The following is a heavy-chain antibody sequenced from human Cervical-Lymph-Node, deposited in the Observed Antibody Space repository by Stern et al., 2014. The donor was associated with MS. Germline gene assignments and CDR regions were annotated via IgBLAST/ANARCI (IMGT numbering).Heavy chain of an antibody. J-gene: IGHJ6*02. V-gene: IGHV4-61*02. D-gene: IGHD2-2*01. CDR3: AGPAARNYYYYTLDV. Sequence: QLQLQESGPRLVKPSQTLSLTCTVSGGSISSGSYYWSWIRQPAGKGLEWIGRIYTSGSTNYNPSLKSRVTISLDTSKNQISLGLIPVTAADTAVYYCAGPAARNYYYYTLDVWGPGTTVTVSS. CDR1: GGSISSGSYY. CDR2: IYTSGST.